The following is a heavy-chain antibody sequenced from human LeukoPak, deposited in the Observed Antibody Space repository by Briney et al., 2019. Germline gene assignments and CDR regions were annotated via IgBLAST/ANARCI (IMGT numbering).Heavy chain of an antibody. J-gene: IGHJ6*02. CDR1: GYTLTELS. V-gene: IGHV1-24*01. CDR3: ATRGVLRFLEWLSPPYYYYGMDV. Sequence: ASVKVSFKVSGYTLTELSMHWVQQAPGKGLEWMGGFDPEDGETIYAQKFQGRVTMTEDTSTDTAYMELSSLRSEDTAVYYCATRGVLRFLEWLSPPYYYYGMDVWGQGTTVTVSS. CDR2: FDPEDGET. D-gene: IGHD3-3*01.